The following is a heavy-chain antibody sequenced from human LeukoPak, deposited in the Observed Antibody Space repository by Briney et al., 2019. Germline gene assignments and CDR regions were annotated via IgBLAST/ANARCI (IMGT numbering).Heavy chain of an antibody. Sequence: GRSLRLSCAASGFTFSSYAMHWVRQAPGKGLEWVAVISYDGSNKYYADSVKGRFTISRDNSKNTLYLQMNSLRAEDTAVYYCARVGRLGYYYDSSGYLRNFDYWGQGTLVTVSS. D-gene: IGHD3-22*01. V-gene: IGHV3-30*04. CDR3: ARVGRLGYYYDSSGYLRNFDY. J-gene: IGHJ4*02. CDR2: ISYDGSNK. CDR1: GFTFSSYA.